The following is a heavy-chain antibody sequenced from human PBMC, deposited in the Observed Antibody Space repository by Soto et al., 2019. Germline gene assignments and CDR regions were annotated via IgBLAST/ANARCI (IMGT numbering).Heavy chain of an antibody. D-gene: IGHD2-8*01. Sequence: QVQLVQSGAEVKKPGASVKVSCKASGYTFNSYGISWVRQAPGQGLEWMGWISVYNGNTNYAQKVQGRVTMTTDTSTSTDYMELRSLRSDDTAVYYFARDGRNGGYFDYWGQGPVVTVSS. CDR1: GYTFNSYG. CDR3: ARDGRNGGYFDY. V-gene: IGHV1-18*01. CDR2: ISVYNGNT. J-gene: IGHJ4*02.